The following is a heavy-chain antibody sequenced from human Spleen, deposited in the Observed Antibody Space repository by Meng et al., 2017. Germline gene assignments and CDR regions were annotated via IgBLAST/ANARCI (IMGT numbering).Heavy chain of an antibody. CDR1: GFTFSSYA. CDR3: ARDNVYYDSSGYYFGYYYGMDV. D-gene: IGHD3-22*01. Sequence: GGSLRLSCAASGFTFSSYAMHWVRQAPGKGLECVAVLSYDVSNKYYADSVKGRLTISRDNSQNTLFLQMISLRPEDTAVYYCARDNVYYDSSGYYFGYYYGMDVWGQGTTVTVSS. V-gene: IGHV3-30*04. J-gene: IGHJ6*02. CDR2: LSYDVSNK.